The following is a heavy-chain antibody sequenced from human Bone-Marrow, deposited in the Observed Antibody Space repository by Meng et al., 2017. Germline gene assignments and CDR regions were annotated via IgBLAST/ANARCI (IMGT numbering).Heavy chain of an antibody. CDR1: GYTFTSYG. CDR2: ISAYNGNT. Sequence: QVLLVQSGAEVKKPGASGKVSCKASGYTFTSYGISWVRQAPGQGLEWMGWISAYNGNTNYAQKLQGRVTMTTDTSTSTAYMELRSLRSDDTAVYYCARTYYYDSSGYYSSRYWGQGTLVTVSS. V-gene: IGHV1-18*01. D-gene: IGHD3-22*01. J-gene: IGHJ4*02. CDR3: ARTYYYDSSGYYSSRY.